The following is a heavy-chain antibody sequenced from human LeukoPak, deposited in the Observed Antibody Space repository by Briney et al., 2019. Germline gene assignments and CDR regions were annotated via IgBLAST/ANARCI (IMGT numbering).Heavy chain of an antibody. CDR2: IYSGGST. D-gene: IGHD3-10*01. CDR1: GFTFSDYY. Sequence: GGSLRLSCAASGFTFSDYYMSWIRQAPGKGLEWVSVIYSGGSTYYADSVKGRFTISRDNSKNTLYLQMNSLRAEDTAVYYCAREVRLYYGSGSYVVYFDYWGQGTLVTVSS. J-gene: IGHJ4*02. CDR3: AREVRLYYGSGSYVVYFDY. V-gene: IGHV3-53*01.